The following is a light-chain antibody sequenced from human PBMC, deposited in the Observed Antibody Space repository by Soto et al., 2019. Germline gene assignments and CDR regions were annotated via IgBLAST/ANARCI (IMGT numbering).Light chain of an antibody. CDR2: EVS. V-gene: IGLV2-14*01. Sequence: QSALTQPASVSGSPGQSITISCTGTSSDIGGYNYVSWYQQHPGKAPKLMLYEVSTRPSGVSNRFSGSKSYSTASLTISGLQPEDEADYYCTSYSSSSTLYVFGTGTKLTVL. J-gene: IGLJ1*01. CDR1: SSDIGGYNY. CDR3: TSYSSSSTLYV.